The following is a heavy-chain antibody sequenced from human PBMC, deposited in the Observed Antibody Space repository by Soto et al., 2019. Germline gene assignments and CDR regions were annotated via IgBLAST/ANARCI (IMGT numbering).Heavy chain of an antibody. V-gene: IGHV2-5*02. D-gene: IGHD3-10*01. Sequence: QITLKDSGPTLVKPTQTLTLTCSFSGFSLSTTGVGVGWIRQSPGKALEWLAIIYWDNDKRYSPSLKSRVTITKDTSKNNVVLTVTNIDPVDTGTNYSTRSLWFGEPHWGQGALVSVSP. CDR1: GFSLSTTGVG. CDR2: IYWDNDK. CDR3: TRSLWFGEPH. J-gene: IGHJ1*01.